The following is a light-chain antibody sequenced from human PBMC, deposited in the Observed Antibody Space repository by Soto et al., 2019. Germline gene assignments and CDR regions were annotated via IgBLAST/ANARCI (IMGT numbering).Light chain of an antibody. CDR3: QNFGDSPFT. CDR2: GAS. CDR1: ESISSHY. V-gene: IGKV3-20*01. J-gene: IGKJ3*01. Sequence: EVVVMQSPDTLSLSPGERATLSCRASESISSHYIAWYQHKPAQAPRLLIFGASTRASGIPDRFSGSWSGTDFTLTISRLEPEDFAMYYCQNFGDSPFTFGPGTKVDIK.